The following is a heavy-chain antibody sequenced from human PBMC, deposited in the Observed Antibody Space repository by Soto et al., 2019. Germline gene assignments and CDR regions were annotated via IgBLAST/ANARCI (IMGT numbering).Heavy chain of an antibody. V-gene: IGHV4-30-4*01. CDR2: VYYTGST. D-gene: IGHD2-21*02. CDR1: GASIRSTDYY. Sequence: SETLSLTCTVSGASIRSTDYYWSWIRQAPGKGLEWIGYVYYTGSTYYNPSLMSRLTISVDTSKNQFSLKLTSVTAAETAVYYCVRTARQGAVAPHWFDRWGQGTQVTVPS. J-gene: IGHJ5*02. CDR3: VRTARQGAVAPHWFDR.